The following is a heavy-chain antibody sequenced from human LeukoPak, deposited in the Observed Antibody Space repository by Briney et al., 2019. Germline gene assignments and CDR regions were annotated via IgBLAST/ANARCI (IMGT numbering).Heavy chain of an antibody. Sequence: IYYSGSTYYHPSLKSRVTISVDTSKNQFSLKLSSVTAADTAVYYCASGYDSSGYYAFDIWGQGTMVTVSS. CDR2: IYYSGST. V-gene: IGHV4-30-4*01. CDR3: ASGYDSSGYYAFDI. J-gene: IGHJ3*02. D-gene: IGHD3-22*01.